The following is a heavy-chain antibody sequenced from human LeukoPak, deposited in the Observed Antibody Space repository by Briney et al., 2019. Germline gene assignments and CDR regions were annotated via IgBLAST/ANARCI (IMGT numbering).Heavy chain of an antibody. V-gene: IGHV3-23*01. D-gene: IGHD1-26*01. CDR1: GFTFSSYA. Sequence: SGGSLRLSCAASGFTFSSYAMNWVRQAPGKGLEWVSTISGSGGSTNYAVSVKGRFTISRDNSKNTLYLQMNSLRAEDTAVYYCAKDSGVSIVDLYGMDVWGQGTTVTVSS. J-gene: IGHJ6*02. CDR3: AKDSGVSIVDLYGMDV. CDR2: ISGSGGST.